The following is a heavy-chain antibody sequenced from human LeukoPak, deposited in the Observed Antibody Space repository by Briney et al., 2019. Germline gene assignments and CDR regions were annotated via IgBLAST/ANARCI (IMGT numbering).Heavy chain of an antibody. CDR2: INWNGGST. CDR3: ARYPYYYDSSGYYSRYYYYMDV. V-gene: IGHV3-20*01. J-gene: IGHJ6*03. Sequence: PGGSLRLSCAASGFTFDDYGMSWVRQAPGKGLEWVSGINWNGGSTGYADSVKGRFTISRDNAKNSLYLQMNSLRAEDTALYHCARYPYYYDSSGYYSRYYYYMDVWGKGITVTVSS. D-gene: IGHD3-22*01. CDR1: GFTFDDYG.